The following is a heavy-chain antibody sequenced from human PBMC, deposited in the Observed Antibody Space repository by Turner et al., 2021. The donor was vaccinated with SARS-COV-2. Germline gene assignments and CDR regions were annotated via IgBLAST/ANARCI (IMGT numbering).Heavy chain of an antibody. CDR2: MNPDSGNT. D-gene: IGHD2-2*01. Sequence: QVQLVQSGAEVKKPGASVKVSCKASGYTFTSYDINWVRQATGQGLEWMGWMNPDSGNTAYAQKFQGRVTITRNTSISTAYMELSSLRSEDTAVYYLARGGYCSSTSCSPYWYFDLWGRCTLVTVSS. V-gene: IGHV1-8*03. CDR3: ARGGYCSSTSCSPYWYFDL. J-gene: IGHJ2*01. CDR1: GYTFTSYD.